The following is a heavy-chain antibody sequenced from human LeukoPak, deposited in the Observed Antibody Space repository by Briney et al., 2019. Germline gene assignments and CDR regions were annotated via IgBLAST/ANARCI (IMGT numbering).Heavy chain of an antibody. J-gene: IGHJ4*02. CDR3: ASGPRYYYGSGTNYDY. D-gene: IGHD3-10*01. Sequence: SETLSLTCAVYGGSFSGYYWSWIRQPPGKGLEWIGEINHSGSTNYNPSLKSRVTMSVDTSKNQFSLKLSSVTAADTAVYYCASGPRYYYGSGTNYDYWGQGTLVTVSS. CDR2: INHSGST. CDR1: GGSFSGYY. V-gene: IGHV4-34*01.